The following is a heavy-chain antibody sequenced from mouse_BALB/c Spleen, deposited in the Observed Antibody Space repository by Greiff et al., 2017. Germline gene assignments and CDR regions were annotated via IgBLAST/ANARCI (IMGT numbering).Heavy chain of an antibody. J-gene: IGHJ4*01. D-gene: IGHD1-1*01. V-gene: IGHV7-3*02. CDR2: IRNKANGYTT. CDR3: ARDYGSGGYYAMDY. Sequence: EVHLVESGGGLVQPGGSLRLSCATSGFTFTDYYMSWVRQPPGKALEWLGFIRNKANGYTTEYSASVKGRFTISRDNSQSILYLQMNTLRAEDSATYYCARDYGSGGYYAMDYWGQGTSVTVSS. CDR1: GFTFTDYY.